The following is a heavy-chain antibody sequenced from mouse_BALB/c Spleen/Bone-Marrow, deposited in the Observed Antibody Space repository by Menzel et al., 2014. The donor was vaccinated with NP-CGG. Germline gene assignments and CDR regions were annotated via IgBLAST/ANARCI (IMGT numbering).Heavy chain of an antibody. Sequence: QVQLQQSGAELVKPGAPVKLSCKASGYTFTSYWMNWVKQRPGRGLEWIGRIDPSDSETHYNQKFKDKATLTVDKSSSTAYIQLSSLTSEDSAVYYCARSTGYYWYLDVWGAGTTVTVSS. V-gene: IGHV1-69*02. CDR3: ARSTGYYWYLDV. CDR1: GYTFTSYW. D-gene: IGHD2-2*01. CDR2: IDPSDSET. J-gene: IGHJ1*01.